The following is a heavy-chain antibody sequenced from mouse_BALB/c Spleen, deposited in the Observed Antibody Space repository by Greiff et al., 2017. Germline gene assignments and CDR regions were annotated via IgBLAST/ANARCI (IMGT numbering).Heavy chain of an antibody. CDR3: TRSRLRAFMDY. V-gene: IGHV1-5*01. J-gene: IGHJ4*01. CDR2: IYPGNSDT. D-gene: IGHD1-2*01. CDR1: GYTFTSYW. Sequence: EVQGVESGTVLARPGASVKMSCKASGYTFTSYWMHWVKQRPGQGLEWIGAIYPGNSDTSYNQKFKGKAKLTAVTSTSTAYMELSSLTNEDSAVYYCTRSRLRAFMDYWGQGTSVTVSS.